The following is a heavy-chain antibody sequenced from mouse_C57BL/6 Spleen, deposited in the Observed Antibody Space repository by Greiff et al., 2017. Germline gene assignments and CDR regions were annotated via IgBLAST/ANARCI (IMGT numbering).Heavy chain of an antibody. J-gene: IGHJ3*01. V-gene: IGHV1-52*01. D-gene: IGHD2-4*01. CDR3: ARVDDYEGCAY. Sequence: QVQLQQPGAELVRPGSSVKLSCKASGYTFTSYWMHWVKQRPIQGLEWIGNIDPSDSETHYNQKFKDKATLTVDKSSSTAYMQLSSLTSEDSAVYYCARVDDYEGCAYWGQGTLVTVSA. CDR1: GYTFTSYW. CDR2: IDPSDSET.